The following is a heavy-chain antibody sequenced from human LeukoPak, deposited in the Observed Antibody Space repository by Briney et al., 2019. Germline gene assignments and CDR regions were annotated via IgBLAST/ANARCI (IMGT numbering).Heavy chain of an antibody. D-gene: IGHD6-19*01. CDR1: GFTFSSYS. J-gene: IGHJ6*02. Sequence: GGSLRLSCAASGFTFSSYSMNWVRQAPGKGLEWVSYISSSSSTIYYADSVKGRFTISRDNAKNSLYLQMNSLRAEDTAVYYCARDKRYSSGWYGAGGYYGMDVWGQGTTVTVSS. CDR3: ARDKRYSSGWYGAGGYYGMDV. CDR2: ISSSSSTI. V-gene: IGHV3-48*04.